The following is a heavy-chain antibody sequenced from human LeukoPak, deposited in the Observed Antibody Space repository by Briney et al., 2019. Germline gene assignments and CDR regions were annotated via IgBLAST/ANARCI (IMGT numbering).Heavy chain of an antibody. CDR2: IKQDGSEK. CDR3: ARAQYSGYDRHYFDY. CDR1: GFTFSSYW. D-gene: IGHD5-12*01. J-gene: IGHJ4*02. V-gene: IGHV3-7*01. Sequence: GGSLRLSCAASGFTFSSYWMSWVRQAPGKGLEWVANIKQDGSEKYYVDSVKGRFTISRDNAKNSLYLQMNSLRAEDTAVYYCARAQYSGYDRHYFDYWGQGTLVTVSS.